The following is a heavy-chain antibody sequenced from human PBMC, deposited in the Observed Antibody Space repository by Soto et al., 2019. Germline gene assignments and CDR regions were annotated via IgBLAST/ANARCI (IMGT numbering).Heavy chain of an antibody. Sequence: EVQLLESGGGLVQPGGSLRLTCVGSGFTFRNQDMRWVRQAPGKGLEWVSGISGRGGVTYYADSVKGRFTISRDNSKNKLYLQMNNLRANDTAVYYCAKDRQFRSYYESAGHYNDWGQGPLVTVSS. V-gene: IGHV3-23*01. CDR1: GFTFRNQD. CDR3: AKDRQFRSYYESAGHYND. D-gene: IGHD3-22*01. J-gene: IGHJ4*02. CDR2: ISGRGGVT.